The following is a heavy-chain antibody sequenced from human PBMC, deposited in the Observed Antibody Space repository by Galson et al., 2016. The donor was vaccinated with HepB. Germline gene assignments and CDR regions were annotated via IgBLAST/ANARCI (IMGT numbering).Heavy chain of an antibody. D-gene: IGHD5-18*01. CDR1: GYSISSGYF. CDR3: ARGPRAWIELWLQDF. V-gene: IGHV4-38-2*02. Sequence: ETLSLTCSVSGYSISSGYFWEWIRQPPGKGLEWIGTIFHTGATYYNPSLRSRVTITVDTSKNQFSLNVDSVTAADTAVYYCARGPRAWIELWLQDFWGQGTLVSVSS. CDR2: IFHTGAT. J-gene: IGHJ4*02.